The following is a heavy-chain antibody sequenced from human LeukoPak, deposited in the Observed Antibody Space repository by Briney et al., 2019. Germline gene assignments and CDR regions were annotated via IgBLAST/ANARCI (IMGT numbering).Heavy chain of an antibody. CDR1: GGSFSGYY. CDR2: INHSGST. J-gene: IGHJ5*02. Sequence: SETLSLTCAVYGGSFSGYYWSWIRQPPGKGLEWIGEINHSGSTNYNPSLKSRVTISADTSKNQFSLKLSSVTAADTAVYYCARGGVRGSGSLNWFDPWGQGTLVTVSS. CDR3: ARGGVRGSGSLNWFDP. D-gene: IGHD3-10*01. V-gene: IGHV4-34*01.